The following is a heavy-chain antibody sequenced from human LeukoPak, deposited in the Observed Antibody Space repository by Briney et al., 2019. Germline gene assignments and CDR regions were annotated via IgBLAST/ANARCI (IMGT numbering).Heavy chain of an antibody. CDR2: GFYNGRA. CDR1: GDSISGTAY. V-gene: IGHV4-39*01. J-gene: IGHJ4*02. D-gene: IGHD3-10*01. CDR3: ARHYGP. Sequence: PSETLSLTCTVSGDSISGTAYWGWIRQPPGKGLEWIGSGFYNGRAYYNPSLKSRVSISVDTSNNLYSLRLTSVTAADTAVYYCARHYGPWGQGTLVTVSS.